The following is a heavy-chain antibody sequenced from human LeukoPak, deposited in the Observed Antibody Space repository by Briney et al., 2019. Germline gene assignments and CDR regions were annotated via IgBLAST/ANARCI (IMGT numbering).Heavy chain of an antibody. CDR1: GFTFSSYW. Sequence: PGGSLRLSCAASGFTFSSYWMSWVRQAPGKGLEWVANIKQDGSEKYYVDSVKGRFTISRDNAKNSLYLQMNSLRAEDTAVYYCARAAASYYYYYYMDVWGKGTTVTASS. V-gene: IGHV3-7*01. J-gene: IGHJ6*03. CDR2: IKQDGSEK. CDR3: ARAAASYYYYYYMDV.